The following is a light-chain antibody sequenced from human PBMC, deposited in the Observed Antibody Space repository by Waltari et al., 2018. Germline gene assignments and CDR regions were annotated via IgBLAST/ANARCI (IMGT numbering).Light chain of an antibody. V-gene: IGKV1-39*01. J-gene: IGKJ2*01. CDR3: QQTYSVPYT. Sequence: DIQMTQFPSSLSASVGDNITIPCRASQTIDAYLHWYQQRPPKAPKLLMYTASRLQSGAPSRFSGSGSGTVFTLNVSSLQPEDFATYYCQQTYSVPYTFGQGTKVEIK. CDR2: TAS. CDR1: QTIDAY.